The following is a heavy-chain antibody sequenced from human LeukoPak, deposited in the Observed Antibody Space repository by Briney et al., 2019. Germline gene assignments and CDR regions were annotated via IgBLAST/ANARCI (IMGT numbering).Heavy chain of an antibody. CDR3: ARGGVGYCSGGSCYSPINWFDP. Sequence: SETLSLTCAVYGGSFSGYYWSWIRQPPGKGLEWIGEINHSGSTNYNPSLKSRVTISVDTSKNQFSLKLSSVTAADTAVYYCARGGVGYCSGGSCYSPINWFDPWGQGTLVTVSS. CDR1: GGSFSGYY. D-gene: IGHD2-15*01. CDR2: INHSGST. V-gene: IGHV4-34*01. J-gene: IGHJ5*02.